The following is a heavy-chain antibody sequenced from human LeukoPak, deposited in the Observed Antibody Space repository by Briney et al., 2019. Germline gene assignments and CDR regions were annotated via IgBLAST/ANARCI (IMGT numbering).Heavy chain of an antibody. CDR2: IYSGGST. Sequence: PGVSLTLSCASSGFTVSSNHMIWVRQAPEKGLEWFSIIYSGGSTYYADSVKGRFTISRDNSKNTLYLQMNSLRAEDTAVYYCASHSSSWYGFDYWGQGTLVTVSS. J-gene: IGHJ4*02. V-gene: IGHV3-53*01. CDR1: GFTVSSNH. CDR3: ASHSSSWYGFDY. D-gene: IGHD6-13*01.